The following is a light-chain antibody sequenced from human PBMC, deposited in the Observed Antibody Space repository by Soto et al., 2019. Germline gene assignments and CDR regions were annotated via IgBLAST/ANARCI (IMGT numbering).Light chain of an antibody. J-gene: IGLJ2*01. V-gene: IGLV1-40*01. Sequence: QSALTQPPSVSGAPGQRVTISCTGSSSNIGAGYDVHWYQQLPGTAPKLLIYGNSNRPSGVPDRFSGSKSGTSASLAISGLRSEDEADYYCAAWDDSLSGVVFGGGTQLTVL. CDR2: GNS. CDR1: SSNIGAGYD. CDR3: AAWDDSLSGVV.